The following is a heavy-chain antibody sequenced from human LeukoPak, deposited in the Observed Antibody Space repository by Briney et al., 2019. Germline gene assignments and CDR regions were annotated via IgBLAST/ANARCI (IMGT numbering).Heavy chain of an antibody. CDR3: TRVGYIDEGIDY. D-gene: IGHD5-24*01. V-gene: IGHV3-7*04. CDR2: IKQDGSKK. CDR1: GFPFSIYW. J-gene: IGHJ4*02. Sequence: GGSRSFSCVASGFPFSIYWMTWVRQAPGKGLEWAANIKQDGSKKSYVDSVKGRFTISRDNAKNSLYLQMNSLRAEDTAIYYCTRVGYIDEGIDYWGQGTLVTVSS.